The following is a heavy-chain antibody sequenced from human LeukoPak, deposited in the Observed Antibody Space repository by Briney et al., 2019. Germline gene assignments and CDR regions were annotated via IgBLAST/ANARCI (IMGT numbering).Heavy chain of an antibody. J-gene: IGHJ5*02. D-gene: IGHD2-2*01. CDR3: ARDVQGAYCSSTSCYNWLDP. CDR1: GGSFSGYY. V-gene: IGHV4-34*01. CDR2: IYYSGST. Sequence: SETLSLTCAVYGGSFSGYYWGWIRQAPGKGLEWIGSIYYSGSTYYNPSLKSRVTISEDTSKNQFSLKLSSVTAADTAVYYCARDVQGAYCSSTSCYNWLDPWGQGTLVTVSS.